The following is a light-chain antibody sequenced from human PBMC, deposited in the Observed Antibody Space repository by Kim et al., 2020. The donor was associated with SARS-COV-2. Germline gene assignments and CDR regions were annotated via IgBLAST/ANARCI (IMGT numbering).Light chain of an antibody. J-gene: IGKJ4*01. CDR3: QQTNNFPLA. Sequence: DLQMTQSPSFVSASVGDKVTITCRASQSFSTWLAWYQQRPGEAPKLLIYAASSLHRGVPSRFSGSESGTDFTLTISSLQPEDLATYYCQQTNNFPLAFGGGTKVDIK. V-gene: IGKV1-12*01. CDR2: AAS. CDR1: QSFSTW.